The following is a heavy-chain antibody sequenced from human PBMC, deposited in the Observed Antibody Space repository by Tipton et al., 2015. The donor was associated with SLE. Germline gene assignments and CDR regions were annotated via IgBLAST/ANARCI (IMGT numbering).Heavy chain of an antibody. D-gene: IGHD5-18*01. CDR1: GFTFSNYA. J-gene: IGHJ4*02. CDR2: ITGSGSRT. Sequence: SLRLSCAASGFTFSNYAMSWVRQAPGKGLEWVSAITGSGSRTYYADSVKGRFTISRDNSKKTLYLQMNSLRAEDTAIFYCAKGTQVDTATPRPDSWGQGTLVTVSS. CDR3: AKGTQVDTATPRPDS. V-gene: IGHV3-23*01.